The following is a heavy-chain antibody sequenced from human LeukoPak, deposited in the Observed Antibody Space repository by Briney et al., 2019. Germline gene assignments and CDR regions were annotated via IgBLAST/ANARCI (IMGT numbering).Heavy chain of an antibody. J-gene: IGHJ4*02. CDR3: ARHSCYDS. CDR1: GFTFSTYS. V-gene: IGHV5-51*01. Sequence: GESLKISCKRSGFTFSTYSFAWVRQMPGKGLEWMGVIYAGDSSTRYSPSFQGQVTISVDKSISTAYLQWSSLKASDSAIYYCARHSCYDSWGQGTLVTVSS. CDR2: IYAGDSST. D-gene: IGHD3-16*01.